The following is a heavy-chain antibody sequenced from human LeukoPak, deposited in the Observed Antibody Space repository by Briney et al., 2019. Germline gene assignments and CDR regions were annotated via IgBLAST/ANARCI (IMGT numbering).Heavy chain of an antibody. CDR3: ARVGIYGDYGRYFDY. Sequence: GGSLRLSCAASGFTFSSYEMNWVRQAPGKGLEWVSYISSSGSTIYYADSVKGRFTISRDNAKNSLYLQMNSLRAEDTALYYCARVGIYGDYGRYFDYWGQGTLVTVSS. CDR2: ISSSGSTI. J-gene: IGHJ4*02. CDR1: GFTFSSYE. V-gene: IGHV3-48*03. D-gene: IGHD4-17*01.